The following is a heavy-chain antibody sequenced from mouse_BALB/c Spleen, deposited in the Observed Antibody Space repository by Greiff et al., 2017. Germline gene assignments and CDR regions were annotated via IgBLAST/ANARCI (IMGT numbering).Heavy chain of an antibody. J-gene: IGHJ2*01. CDR3: ARGDVNFDY. CDR2: ISYSGST. V-gene: IGHV3-2*02. Sequence: EVQGVESGPGLVKPSQSLSLTCTVTGYSITSDYAWNWIRQFPGNKLEWMGYISYSGSTSYNPSLKSRISITRDTSKNQFFLQLNSVTTEDTATYYCARGDVNFDYWGQGTTLTVSS. D-gene: IGHD3-3*01. CDR1: GYSITSDYA.